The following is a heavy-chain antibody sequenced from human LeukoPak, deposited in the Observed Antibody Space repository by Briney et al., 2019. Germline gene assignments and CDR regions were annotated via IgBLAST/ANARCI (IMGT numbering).Heavy chain of an antibody. CDR1: GFTFSSYE. J-gene: IGHJ4*02. V-gene: IGHV3-48*03. D-gene: IGHD3-9*01. CDR3: ARDPPVGYDILTGFGY. CDR2: ISSSGSTI. Sequence: PGGSLRLSCAASGFTFSSYEMNWVRQAPGKGLEWVSYISSSGSTIYYADSVKGRFTISRDNAKNSLYLQMNSLRAEDTAVYYCARDPPVGYDILTGFGYWGQGTLVTVSS.